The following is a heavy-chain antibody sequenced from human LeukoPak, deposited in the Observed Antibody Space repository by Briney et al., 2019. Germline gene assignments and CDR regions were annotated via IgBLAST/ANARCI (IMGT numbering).Heavy chain of an antibody. CDR3: ARDGLGAAYY. V-gene: IGHV3-53*04. J-gene: IGHJ4*02. Sequence: WVRQAPGKVLELVSVISNARSTYYADSVKGRFTISRNNSKNTLYLQMNSLRAEDTAVYYCARDGLGAAYYWGQGTLVTFSS. D-gene: IGHD6-13*01. CDR2: ISNARST.